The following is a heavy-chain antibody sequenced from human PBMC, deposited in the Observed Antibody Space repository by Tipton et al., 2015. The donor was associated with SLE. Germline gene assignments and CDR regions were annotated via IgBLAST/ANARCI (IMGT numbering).Heavy chain of an antibody. CDR2: IYYSGST. CDR3: ARDGGPSTGGDY. D-gene: IGHD1-14*01. CDR1: GGSISSHY. V-gene: IGHV4-59*11. J-gene: IGHJ4*02. Sequence: TLSLTCTVSGGSISSHYWSWIRQPPGKGLEWIGYIYYSGSTNYNPSLKSRVTISVDTSKNQFSLKLSSVTAADTAVYYCARDGGPSTGGDYWGQGTLVTVSS.